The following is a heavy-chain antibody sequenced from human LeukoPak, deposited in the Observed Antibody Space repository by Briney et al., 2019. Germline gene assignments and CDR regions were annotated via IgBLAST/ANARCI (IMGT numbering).Heavy chain of an antibody. V-gene: IGHV4-39*01. Sequence: SETLSLTCTVSGGSVSSGSYYWGWIRQAPGKGLEWIGNIDYSGSTYNNLSLKSRVTISVDTSKNQVSLKLSSVTAADTAVYYCARGIGYFDWLLHNYYYYYGMDVWGQGTTVTVSS. CDR1: GGSVSSGSYY. CDR3: ARGIGYFDWLLHNYYYYYGMDV. CDR2: IDYSGST. J-gene: IGHJ6*02. D-gene: IGHD3-9*01.